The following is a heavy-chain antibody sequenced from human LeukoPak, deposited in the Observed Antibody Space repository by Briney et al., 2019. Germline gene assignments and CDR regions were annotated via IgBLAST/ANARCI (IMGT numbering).Heavy chain of an antibody. J-gene: IGHJ4*02. D-gene: IGHD6-13*01. V-gene: IGHV3-66*01. CDR1: GFTVSSNY. CDR2: IYSGGST. Sequence: GGSLRLSCAASGFTVSSNYMSWVRQAPGKGLEWVSVIYSGGSTYYADSVKGRLTISRDNSKNTLYLQMNSLRAEDTAVYYCARGDIAAAGSFDYWGQGTLVTVSS. CDR3: ARGDIAAAGSFDY.